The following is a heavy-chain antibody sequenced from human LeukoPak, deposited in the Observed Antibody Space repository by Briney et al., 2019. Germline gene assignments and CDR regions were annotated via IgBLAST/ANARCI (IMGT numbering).Heavy chain of an antibody. CDR1: GFTFSSYS. Sequence: PTGGSLRLSCAASGFTFSSYSMNWVRQAPGKGLEWISYIISSTSTIYYADSVKGRFTISRDNAKNSLYLQMNSLRDEDTAVYYCARAQYYDSSGYYYEDYFQHWGQGTLVTVSS. CDR2: IISSTSTI. J-gene: IGHJ1*01. V-gene: IGHV3-48*02. CDR3: ARAQYYDSSGYYYEDYFQH. D-gene: IGHD3-22*01.